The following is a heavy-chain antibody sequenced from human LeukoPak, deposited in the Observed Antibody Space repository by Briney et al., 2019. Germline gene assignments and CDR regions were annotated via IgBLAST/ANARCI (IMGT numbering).Heavy chain of an antibody. D-gene: IGHD3-10*01. CDR2: ISSSGGST. CDR1: GFTFSSYA. Sequence: PGGSLRLSCAASGFTFSSYAMTWLRQAPGKGLEGVSSISSSGGSTYYADSVRGRFTISRDNSKNTLYLQMNSLRDEDTAIYYCAKDLVTGSLDYWGQGTLVTVSS. J-gene: IGHJ4*02. CDR3: AKDLVTGSLDY. V-gene: IGHV3-23*01.